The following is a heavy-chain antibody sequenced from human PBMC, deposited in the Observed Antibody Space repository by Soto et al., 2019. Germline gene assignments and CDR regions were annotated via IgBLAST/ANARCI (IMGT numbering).Heavy chain of an antibody. V-gene: IGHV6-1*01. D-gene: IGHD6-13*01. CDR3: ARDPLSIIAAAGTFGMDV. CDR1: GDSVSSNSAA. Sequence: QVPLQQSGPGLVKPSQTLSLTCAISGDSVSSNSAAWNWIRQSPSRGLEWLGRTYYRSKWYNDYAVSVKSRITINPDTSKNQFSLQLNSVTPEDTAVYYCARDPLSIIAAAGTFGMDVWGQGTTVTVSS. J-gene: IGHJ6*02. CDR2: TYYRSKWYN.